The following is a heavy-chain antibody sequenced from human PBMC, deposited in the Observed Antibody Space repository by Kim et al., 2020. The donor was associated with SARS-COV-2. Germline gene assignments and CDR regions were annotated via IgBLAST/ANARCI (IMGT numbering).Heavy chain of an antibody. J-gene: IGHJ6*02. D-gene: IGHD2-15*01. CDR3: ARDKCSGGSCYYYYYYYGMDV. CDR1: GGSISSSSYY. CDR2: IYYSGST. V-gene: IGHV4-39*07. Sequence: SETLSLTCTVSGGSISSSSYYWGWIRQPPGKGLEWIGSIYYSGSTYYNPSLKSRVTISVDTSKNQFSLKLSSVTAADTAVYYCARDKCSGGSCYYYYYYYGMDVWGQGTTVTVSS.